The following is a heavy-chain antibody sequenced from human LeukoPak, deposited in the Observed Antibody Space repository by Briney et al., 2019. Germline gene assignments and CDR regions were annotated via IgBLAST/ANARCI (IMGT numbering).Heavy chain of an antibody. CDR1: GFMFHDYV. V-gene: IGHV3-9*01. CDR2: VSWNTDHI. CDR3: TRSPSFTLGGGYLDS. J-gene: IGHJ4*02. Sequence: PGGSLRLSCVGSGFMFHDYVIHWVRQAPGKGLEWVSGVSWNTDHIAYADSVKDRFTISRDNDRNTLHLQMNNLRVDDTAVYYCTRSPSFTLGGGYLDSWGQGSLVTVSS. D-gene: IGHD3-16*01.